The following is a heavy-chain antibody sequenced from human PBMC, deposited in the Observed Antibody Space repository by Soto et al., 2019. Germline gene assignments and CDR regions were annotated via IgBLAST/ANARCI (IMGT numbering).Heavy chain of an antibody. J-gene: IGHJ4*02. Sequence: QITLKESGPTVVKPTETLTLTCTFSGFSLTTSGVGVGWVRQSPGKAPEWLALLYWDDDKRYSTSLNSRLIITKETSKNQVVLTMANVDPAETATYYCAHRVLRTVFGLVTTTAIYFDFWGPGTPVVVSS. CDR2: LYWDDDK. D-gene: IGHD3-3*01. CDR3: AHRVLRTVFGLVTTTAIYFDF. CDR1: GFSLTTSGVG. V-gene: IGHV2-5*02.